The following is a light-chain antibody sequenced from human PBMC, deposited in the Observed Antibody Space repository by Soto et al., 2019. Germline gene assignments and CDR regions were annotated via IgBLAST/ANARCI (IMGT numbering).Light chain of an antibody. V-gene: IGLV2-14*01. CDR1: SGDVGGYDY. J-gene: IGLJ2*01. CDR3: SSYTSSSSLL. CDR2: EVS. Sequence: QSALTQPGSVSGSPGQSITISCTGTSGDVGGYDYVSWYQQHPGKAPKLMIYEVSYRPAGVSDRFSGSKSGYTASLTISGLQAEDEADYYCSSYTSSSSLLFGGGTKLTVL.